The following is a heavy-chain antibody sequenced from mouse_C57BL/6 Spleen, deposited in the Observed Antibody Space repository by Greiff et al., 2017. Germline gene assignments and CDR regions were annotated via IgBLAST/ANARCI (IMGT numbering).Heavy chain of an antibody. V-gene: IGHV1-52*01. J-gene: IGHJ4*01. CDR3: ARRGYDDDGGYYAMDY. CDR2: IDPSDSET. CDR1: GYTFTSYW. D-gene: IGHD2-4*01. Sequence: QVQLQQPGAELVRPGSSVKLSCKASGYTFTSYWMHWVKQRPIQGLEWIGNIDPSDSETHYNQKFKDKATLTVDKSSSTAYMQLSSLTSEDSAVYYGARRGYDDDGGYYAMDYWGQGTSVTVSS.